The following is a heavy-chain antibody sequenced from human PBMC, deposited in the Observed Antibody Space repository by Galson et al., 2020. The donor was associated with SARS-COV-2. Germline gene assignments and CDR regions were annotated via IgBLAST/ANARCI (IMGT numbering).Heavy chain of an antibody. CDR2: ISSDGSKK. V-gene: IGHV3-30*04. CDR3: AKEPSEFAPFDS. Sequence: GGSLRLSCAASGFTFSNSAMHWVRQAPGKGLEWVALISSDGSKKHYADAVKGRFTISRDNSKNTLYLQTSTLRAQDTALYYCAKEPSEFAPFDSWGQGTLVTVSS. CDR1: GFTFSNSA. J-gene: IGHJ4*02.